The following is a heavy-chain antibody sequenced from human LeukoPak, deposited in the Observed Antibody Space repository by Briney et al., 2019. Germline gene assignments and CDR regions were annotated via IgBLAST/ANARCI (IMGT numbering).Heavy chain of an antibody. V-gene: IGHV1-18*01. CDR3: ARDRLWFGELSWFDP. J-gene: IGHJ5*02. CDR2: ISAYNGNT. Sequence: GASVKVSCKASGYTFTSYGISWVRQAPGQGLEWMGWISAYNGNTNYAQELQGRVTMTTDTSTSTAYMELRSLRSDDTAVYYCARDRLWFGELSWFDPWGQGTLVTVSS. CDR1: GYTFTSYG. D-gene: IGHD3-10*01.